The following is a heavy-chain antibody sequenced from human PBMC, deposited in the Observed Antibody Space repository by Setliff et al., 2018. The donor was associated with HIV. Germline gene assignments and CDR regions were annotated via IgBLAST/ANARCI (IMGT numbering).Heavy chain of an antibody. D-gene: IGHD1-26*01. V-gene: IGHV1-46*01. CDR3: AREGRSGSKNHYYNYYMDV. Sequence: ASVKVSCKASGYTFTSYYMHWVRQAPGQGLEWMGIINPSGGSTNYAQKFQGRVTMTRDPSMSTVYMELSSLRSEDTAVYYFAREGRSGSKNHYYNYYMDVWGKGTTVTVSS. CDR1: GYTFTSYY. CDR2: INPSGGST. J-gene: IGHJ6*03.